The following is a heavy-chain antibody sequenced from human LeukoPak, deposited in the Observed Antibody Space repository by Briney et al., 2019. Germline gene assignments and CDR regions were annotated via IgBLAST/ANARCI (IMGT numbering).Heavy chain of an antibody. CDR1: GFTFSSYN. CDR2: IGTRGDGI. J-gene: IGHJ4*02. V-gene: IGHV3-23*01. D-gene: IGHD7-27*01. Sequence: GGSLRLSCAASGFTFSSYNMNWVRQAPGKALEWVSVIGTRGDGIHYADSVKGRFTISRDDSKNTLYLQMNSLRAEDTAVYYCARDPNWGSGYWGQGTLVTVSS. CDR3: ARDPNWGSGY.